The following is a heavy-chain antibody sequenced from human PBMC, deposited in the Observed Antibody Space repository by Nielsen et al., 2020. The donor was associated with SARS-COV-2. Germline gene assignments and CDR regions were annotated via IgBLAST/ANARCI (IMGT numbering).Heavy chain of an antibody. CDR2: INHSGST. Sequence: SETLSLTCAVYGGSFSGYYWSWIRQPPGKGLEWIGEINHSGSTNYNPSLKSRVTISVDTSKNQFSLKLSSVTAADTAVYYCAGAGGGGWYFDLWGRGTLVTVSS. V-gene: IGHV4-34*01. J-gene: IGHJ2*01. D-gene: IGHD2-15*01. CDR3: AGAGGGGWYFDL. CDR1: GGSFSGYY.